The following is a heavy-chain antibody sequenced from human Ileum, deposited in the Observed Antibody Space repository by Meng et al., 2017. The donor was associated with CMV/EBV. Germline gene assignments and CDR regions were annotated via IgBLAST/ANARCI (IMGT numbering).Heavy chain of an antibody. CDR3: VRASITMIDY. CDR1: GDSISSGDYF. CDR2: ITYSGTT. J-gene: IGHJ4*02. D-gene: IGHD3-22*01. V-gene: IGHV4-39*07. Sequence: QLQLRGSGPGLVKPSETLSLTCTVSGDSISSGDYFWGWIRQPPKGLEWVASITYSGTTYYNPSLKSRVTMSVDTSKNQFSLKLNSVTAADTAVYYCVRASITMIDYWGQGTLVTASS.